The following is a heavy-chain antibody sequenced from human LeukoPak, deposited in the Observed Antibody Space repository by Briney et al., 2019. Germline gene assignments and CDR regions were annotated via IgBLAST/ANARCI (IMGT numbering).Heavy chain of an antibody. Sequence: KPSETLSLTCAVYGGSFSGYYWSWIRQPPGKGLEWIREINHSGSTNYNPSLKSRVTISVGTSKNQFSLKLSSVTAADTAVYYCARGHYYFDYWGQGTLVTVSS. CDR3: ARGHYYFDY. CDR2: INHSGST. CDR1: GGSFSGYY. V-gene: IGHV4-34*01. J-gene: IGHJ4*02.